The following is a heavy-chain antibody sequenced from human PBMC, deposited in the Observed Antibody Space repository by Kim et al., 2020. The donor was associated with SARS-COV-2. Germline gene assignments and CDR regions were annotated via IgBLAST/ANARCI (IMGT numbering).Heavy chain of an antibody. V-gene: IGHV3-33*08. CDR3: ARDARSFGGVIARPKYYFDY. D-gene: IGHD3-16*02. J-gene: IGHJ4*02. CDR1: GFTFSSYG. CDR2: IWYDGSNK. Sequence: GGSLRLSCAASGFTFSSYGMHWVRQAPGKGLEWVAVIWYDGSNKYYADSVKGRFTISRDNSKNTLYLQMNSLRAEDTAVYYCARDARSFGGVIARPKYYFDYWGQGTLVTVSS.